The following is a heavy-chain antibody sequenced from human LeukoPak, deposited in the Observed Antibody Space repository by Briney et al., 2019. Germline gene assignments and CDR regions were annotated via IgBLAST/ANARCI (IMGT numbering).Heavy chain of an antibody. J-gene: IGHJ4*02. V-gene: IGHV3-30*02. CDR2: IRHDGSKK. CDR3: AKSGDGYRFDY. Sequence: PGGSLRLSCAASGFTFSSDGMHWVPQAPGKGLEWVAFIRHDGSKKYYADSVKGRFTTSRDNSKSTLDLQMNSLRPEDTAVYYCAKSGDGYRFDYWGQGTLVTVSS. CDR1: GFTFSSDG. D-gene: IGHD5-24*01.